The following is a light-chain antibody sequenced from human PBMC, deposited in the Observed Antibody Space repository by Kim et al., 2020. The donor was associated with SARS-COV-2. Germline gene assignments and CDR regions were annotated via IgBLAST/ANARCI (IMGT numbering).Light chain of an antibody. CDR1: QSVTTTY. J-gene: IGKJ1*01. V-gene: IGKV3-20*01. CDR3: QHTWT. Sequence: TLSWSPGERATLSCRASQSVTTTYLAWYQQKPGQAPRLLAYGASNRAPGIPDRFSGGGSGTDFTLTISRLEPEDFAVYYCQHTWTFGQGTKVDIK. CDR2: GAS.